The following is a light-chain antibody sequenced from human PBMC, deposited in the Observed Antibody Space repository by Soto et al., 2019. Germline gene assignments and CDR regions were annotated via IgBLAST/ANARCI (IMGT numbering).Light chain of an antibody. J-gene: IGLJ1*01. V-gene: IGLV1-44*01. CDR1: SSNIGGNL. CDR2: SNN. Sequence: QSVLTQPPSASGTPGQRVTISCSGSSSNIGGNLVSWYQQVPGTAPKLLIYSNNQRPSGVPDRFSGSKSGTSASLAISGLQSEGETDYYCATWDDSLTCYVFATGTKLTVL. CDR3: ATWDDSLTCYV.